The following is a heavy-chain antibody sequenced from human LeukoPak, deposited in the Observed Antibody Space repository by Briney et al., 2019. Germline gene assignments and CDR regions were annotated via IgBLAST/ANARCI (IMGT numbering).Heavy chain of an antibody. V-gene: IGHV1-8*01. CDR2: MNPNSGNT. CDR1: GYTFTSYD. J-gene: IGHJ6*02. D-gene: IGHD6-19*01. Sequence: ASVKVSRKASGYTFTSYDINWVRQATGQGLEWMGWMNPNSGNTGYAQKFQGRVTMTRNTSISTAYMELSSLRSEDTAVYYCARFALRSSGWFYYYYYGMDVWGQGTTVTVSS. CDR3: ARFALRSSGWFYYYYYGMDV.